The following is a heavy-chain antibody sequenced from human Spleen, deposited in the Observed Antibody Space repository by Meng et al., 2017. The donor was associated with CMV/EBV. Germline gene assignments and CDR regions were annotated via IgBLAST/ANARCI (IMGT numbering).Heavy chain of an antibody. CDR2: IIPIFATT. J-gene: IGHJ4*02. CDR1: GHTFSSYG. V-gene: IGHV1-69*05. D-gene: IGHD1-7*01. Sequence: SVKVSCKASGHTFSSYGISWVRQAPGQGLEWMGGIIPIFATTNYAQKFQGRGTITTDESATTAYMELSGLRSEDTAVYFCARVVYGWNYGGDYSYFDHWGQGTLVTVSS. CDR3: ARVVYGWNYGGDYSYFDH.